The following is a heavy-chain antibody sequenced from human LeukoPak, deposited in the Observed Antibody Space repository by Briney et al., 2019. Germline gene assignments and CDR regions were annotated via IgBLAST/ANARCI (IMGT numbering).Heavy chain of an antibody. J-gene: IGHJ4*02. V-gene: IGHV3-7*01. CDR1: GFDFTSYS. D-gene: IGHD2-8*02. CDR2: IKQDGGEK. CDR3: ARAGRYGTGCPDY. Sequence: GGSLRLSCAASGFDFTSYSMDWVRQAPGKGLEWVAYIKQDGGEKYYVDSVKGRFTISRDNARNSLYLQMDSLGLEDRAVYYCARAGRYGTGCPDYWGQGTQVTVSS.